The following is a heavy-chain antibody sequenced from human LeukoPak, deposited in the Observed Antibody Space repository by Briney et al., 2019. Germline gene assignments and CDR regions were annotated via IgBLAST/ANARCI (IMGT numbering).Heavy chain of an antibody. V-gene: IGHV1-2*02. D-gene: IGHD6-19*01. J-gene: IGHJ4*02. CDR1: GYTFTGYY. Sequence: ASVKVSCKASGYTFTGYYMQGVRQAPGQGVEWMGWINPNSGGTNYAQKFQGRVTMTRDTSTSTAYMALSSLRSDATAVYYCARDLGRSSGWSHTQAVDYWGQGTLVTVSS. CDR2: INPNSGGT. CDR3: ARDLGRSSGWSHTQAVDY.